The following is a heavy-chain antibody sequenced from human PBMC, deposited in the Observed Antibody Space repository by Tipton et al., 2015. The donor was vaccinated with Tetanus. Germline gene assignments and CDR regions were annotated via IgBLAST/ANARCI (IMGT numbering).Heavy chain of an antibody. CDR1: GFSFGGSA. Sequence: SLRLSCAASGFSFGGSAIHWVRQASGKGLEWVGRIRTKTNSYATEYAASVKGRFAIARDDSKTTAYLHMNSLRAEDTAVYYCAKDGRFSAYDPNWFDPWGQGTLVTVSS. CDR3: AKDGRFSAYDPNWFDP. V-gene: IGHV3-73*01. CDR2: IRTKTNSYAT. J-gene: IGHJ5*02. D-gene: IGHD5-12*01.